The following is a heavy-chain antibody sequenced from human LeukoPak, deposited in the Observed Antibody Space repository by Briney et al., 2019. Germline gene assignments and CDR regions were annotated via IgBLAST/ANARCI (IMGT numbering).Heavy chain of an antibody. D-gene: IGHD6-19*01. J-gene: IGHJ4*02. Sequence: PGGSLRLSCAASGFTVSSNYMSWVRQAPGKGLEWVSVIYSGGSTYYADSVKGRFTISRHNSKNTLYLQMNSLRAEDTAVYYCARGGPYSSGWYLDYWGQGTLVTVSS. CDR2: IYSGGST. CDR3: ARGGPYSSGWYLDY. CDR1: GFTVSSNY. V-gene: IGHV3-53*04.